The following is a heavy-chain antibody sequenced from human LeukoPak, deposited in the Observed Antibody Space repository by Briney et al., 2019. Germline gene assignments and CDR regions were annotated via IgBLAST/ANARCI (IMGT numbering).Heavy chain of an antibody. V-gene: IGHV3-30*02. CDR3: AKDWVPGSS. Sequence: GGSLRLSCAASGFTFSTVGMHWLRQAPGKGLEGVSVILYEGSNAFYAAYVKGRFTICRDNSKNTLYMQMNSLSVEDPAVYYCAKDWVPGSSWGQGTLVTVSS. CDR2: ILYEGSNA. J-gene: IGHJ5*02. CDR1: GFTFSTVG. D-gene: IGHD3-16*01.